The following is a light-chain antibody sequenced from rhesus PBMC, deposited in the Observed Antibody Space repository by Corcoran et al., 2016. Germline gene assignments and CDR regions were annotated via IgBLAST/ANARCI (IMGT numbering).Light chain of an antibody. CDR1: QGISSY. Sequence: DIQMTQSPSSLSASVGDSVTITCRASQGISSYLNWFQQQPGKAPKLLICDASSLESGVPSRFSGSGSGTDFTLTISSLQPEDFAVYYCRQHNSYPLTFGGGTKVEIK. CDR2: DAS. J-gene: IGKJ4*01. CDR3: RQHNSYPLT. V-gene: IGKV1-28*03.